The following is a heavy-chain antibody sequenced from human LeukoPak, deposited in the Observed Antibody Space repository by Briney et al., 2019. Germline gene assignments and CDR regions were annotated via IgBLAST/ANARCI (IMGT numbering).Heavy chain of an antibody. J-gene: IGHJ5*02. V-gene: IGHV1-2*02. D-gene: IGHD3-10*01. CDR2: INPKSGGT. CDR3: ARVSHAYITKVPGVTLAP. Sequence: GGSVKVSCKASGYTFTGYYMHWVRQAPGKGLEWMGWINPKSGGTNYAQKFKGGVTITRDKSISTAYMEVSRLRADDTAGYYFARVSHAYITKVPGVTLAPWGQGTLVTVSS. CDR1: GYTFTGYY.